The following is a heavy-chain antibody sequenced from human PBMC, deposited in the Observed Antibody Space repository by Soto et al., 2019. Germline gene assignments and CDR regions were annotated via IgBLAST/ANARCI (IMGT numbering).Heavy chain of an antibody. CDR2: INPSGGYT. CDR3: ASGVYSGGVAGWCEY. D-gene: IGHD1-26*01. V-gene: IGHV1-46*03. Sequence: ASVKVSCKASGYTFTSYYMNWVRQAPGQGLEWLGIINPSGGYTTYAQRFLGRVTMTSDTSTSTVHMELGSLTSEDTAVYYCASGVYSGGVAGWCEYWGQGTLVTVSS. J-gene: IGHJ4*02. CDR1: GYTFTSYY.